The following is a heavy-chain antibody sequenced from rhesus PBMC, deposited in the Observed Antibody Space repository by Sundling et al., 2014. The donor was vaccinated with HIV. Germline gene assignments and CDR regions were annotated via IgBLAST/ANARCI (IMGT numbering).Heavy chain of an antibody. Sequence: QLQLQESGPGLVKPSETLSLTCAVSGDSIYNNDWWSWIHQSPGKGLEWIGNVYGLTARTDYNPSVRSRVTISKDTSQNQFSLTLKSVTAADTAMYYCARGGFYEDDYGYYHTGLNYWGQGLLVTVSS. V-gene: IGHV4-65*02. CDR2: VYGLTART. CDR1: GDSIYNNDW. D-gene: IGHD3-9*01. J-gene: IGHJ4*01. CDR3: ARGGFYEDDYGYYHTGLNY.